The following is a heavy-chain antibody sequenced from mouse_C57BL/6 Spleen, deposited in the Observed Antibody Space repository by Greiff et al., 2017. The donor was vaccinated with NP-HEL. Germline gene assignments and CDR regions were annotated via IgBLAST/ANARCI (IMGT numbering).Heavy chain of an antibody. J-gene: IGHJ2*01. CDR3: ARGRGNYGFPFDY. D-gene: IGHD2-1*01. CDR2: IYPGDGDT. Sequence: QVQLQQSGPELVKPGASVKISCKASGYAFSSSWMNWVKQRPGKGLEWIGRIYPGDGDTNYNGKFKGKATLTADKSSSTAYMQLSSLTSEDSAVYFCARGRGNYGFPFDYWGQGTTLTVSS. V-gene: IGHV1-82*01. CDR1: GYAFSSSW.